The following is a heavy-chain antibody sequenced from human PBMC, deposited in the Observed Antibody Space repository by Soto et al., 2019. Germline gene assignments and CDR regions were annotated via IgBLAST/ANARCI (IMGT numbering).Heavy chain of an antibody. Sequence: PGGSLRLSCAASGFTCSSYGMHWVRQAPGKGLEWVAVISYDGSNKYYADSVKGRFTISRDNSKNTLYLQMNSLRAEDTAVYYCAKETYDFWSGPEAYYYYGMDVWGQGTTVTVSS. J-gene: IGHJ6*02. CDR1: GFTCSSYG. CDR3: AKETYDFWSGPEAYYYYGMDV. CDR2: ISYDGSNK. V-gene: IGHV3-30*18. D-gene: IGHD3-3*01.